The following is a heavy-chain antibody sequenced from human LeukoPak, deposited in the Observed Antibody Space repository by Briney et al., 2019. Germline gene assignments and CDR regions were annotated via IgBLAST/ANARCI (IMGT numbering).Heavy chain of an antibody. CDR2: IKQDGSEK. D-gene: IGHD1-26*01. Sequence: GGSLRLSCAASGFTFSSYWRSWVRQAPGKGLEWVANIKQDGSEKYYVDSVKGRFTISRDNAENSLYLQMNSLRAEDTAVYYCARCRGSSTAGKFDYWGQGTLVTVSS. J-gene: IGHJ4*02. CDR1: GFTFSSYW. CDR3: ARCRGSSTAGKFDY. V-gene: IGHV3-7*01.